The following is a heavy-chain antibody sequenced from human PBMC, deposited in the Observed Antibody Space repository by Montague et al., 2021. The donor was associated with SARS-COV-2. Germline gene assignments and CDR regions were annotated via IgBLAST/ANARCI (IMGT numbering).Heavy chain of an antibody. Sequence: SLRLSCAASGFPFGSHWMHWVRRAPGRGLVWVSQINPSGTAIGYGDSVRGRSTTSRDNANNMLYLQLNSLTGDDTAVYYCSKGGPRYSLDYWGQGVLVTVSS. CDR1: GFPFGSHW. CDR2: INPSGTAI. D-gene: IGHD2-2*02. CDR3: SKGGPRYSLDY. J-gene: IGHJ4*02. V-gene: IGHV3-74*01.